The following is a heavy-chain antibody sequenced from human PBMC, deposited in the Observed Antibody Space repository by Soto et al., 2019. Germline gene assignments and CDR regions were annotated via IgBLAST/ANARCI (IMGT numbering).Heavy chain of an antibody. V-gene: IGHV1-18*04. J-gene: IGHJ5*02. CDR2: ISAYNGNT. CDR1: GYRFTTYG. D-gene: IGHD3-10*01. CDR3: ARDRYYYGSGSYYISWFDP. Sequence: ASVKVSCKTSGYRFTTYGVSWVRQAPGQGLEWMGWISAYNGNTNYAQKLQGRVTMTTDTSTSTAYMELRGLRSDDTAVYYCARDRYYYGSGSYYISWFDPWGQGTLVTVSS.